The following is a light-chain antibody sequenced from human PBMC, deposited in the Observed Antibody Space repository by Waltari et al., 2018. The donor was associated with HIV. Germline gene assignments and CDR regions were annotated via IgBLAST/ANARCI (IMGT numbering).Light chain of an antibody. CDR3: QAWDSSTVI. CDR2: QDT. J-gene: IGLJ2*01. Sequence: SYKLTQPPSVSVSPGQTASITCSGDKLGDKYPSWYQQKPGQSPLLVIYQDTNRPSGIPERFSGSNSGNTATLTISGTQATDEADYYCQAWDSSTVIFGGGTKLTVL. CDR1: KLGDKY. V-gene: IGLV3-1*01.